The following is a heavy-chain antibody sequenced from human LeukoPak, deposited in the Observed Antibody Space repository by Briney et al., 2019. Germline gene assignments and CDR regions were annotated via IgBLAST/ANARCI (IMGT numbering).Heavy chain of an antibody. V-gene: IGHV4-59*01. Sequence: PSETLSLTCSVSACSISSYYWSWLPPPPGQELEWIGYIYYSRSTNYHPSLKSRVTTSVDTSKTPFSLQLSPVTAAATAVYYSARVIYQLLPYYYYYMDVWGKGTTVTVS. CDR1: ACSISSYY. J-gene: IGHJ6*03. CDR2: IYYSRST. D-gene: IGHD2-2*01. CDR3: ARVIYQLLPYYYYYMDV.